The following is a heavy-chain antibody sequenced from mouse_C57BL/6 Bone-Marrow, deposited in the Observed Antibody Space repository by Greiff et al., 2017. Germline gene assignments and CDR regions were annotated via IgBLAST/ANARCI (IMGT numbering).Heavy chain of an antibody. D-gene: IGHD1-1*01. CDR2: IDPSDSYT. CDR3: ARYGGGVFDY. V-gene: IGHV1-50*01. Sequence: QVQLKQPGAELVKPGASVKLSCKASGYTFTSYWMQWVKQRPGQGLEWIGEIDPSDSYTNYNQKFKGKATLTVDTSSSTAYMQLSSLTSEDSAVYYCARYGGGVFDYWGQGTTLTVSS. J-gene: IGHJ2*01. CDR1: GYTFTSYW.